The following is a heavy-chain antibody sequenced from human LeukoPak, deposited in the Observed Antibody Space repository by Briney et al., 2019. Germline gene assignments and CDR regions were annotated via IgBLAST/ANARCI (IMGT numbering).Heavy chain of an antibody. Sequence: SETLSLTCTVPGGSISSSGYYWGGMRQPPGKGLEWIGSIYYSENTYYNPSLKSRVPISVDPSKPPFSLKLSSVTAADTAVYYCASHSNYNWFDPWGQGTLVTVSS. V-gene: IGHV4-39*07. CDR1: GGSISSSGYY. CDR3: ASHSNYNWFDP. J-gene: IGHJ5*02. CDR2: IYYSENT.